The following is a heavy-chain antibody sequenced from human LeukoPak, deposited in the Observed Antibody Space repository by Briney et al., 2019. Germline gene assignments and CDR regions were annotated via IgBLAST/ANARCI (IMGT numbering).Heavy chain of an antibody. J-gene: IGHJ4*02. CDR3: ARDNYVPDY. Sequence: SETLSLTCTVSGGSISSSTYYWGWIRQPPGKGLEWIGTIYYSGRTYYNPSLKSRVTISVDTSKNQFSLKLSSVTAADTAVYYCARDNYVPDYWGQGTLVAVSS. CDR1: GGSISSSTYY. V-gene: IGHV4-39*07. CDR2: IYYSGRT. D-gene: IGHD2/OR15-2a*01.